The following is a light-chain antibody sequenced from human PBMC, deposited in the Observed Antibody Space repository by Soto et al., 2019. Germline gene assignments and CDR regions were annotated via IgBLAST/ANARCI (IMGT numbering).Light chain of an antibody. CDR2: GAS. CDR3: QQYYSYPQIT. Sequence: ERVMTQSPATLSVSPGERATLSCRASQSVSSNLAWYQQKPGQAPRLLIYGASTRATGIPARFSGSGSGTEFTLTISCLQSEDFATYYCQQYYSYPQITFGQRTRLEI. V-gene: IGKV3-15*01. CDR1: QSVSSN. J-gene: IGKJ5*01.